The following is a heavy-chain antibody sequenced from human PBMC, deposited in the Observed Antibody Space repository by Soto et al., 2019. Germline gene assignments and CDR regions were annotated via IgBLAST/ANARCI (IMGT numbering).Heavy chain of an antibody. Sequence: ASVKVSCKASGYTFTSYGISWVRQAPGQGLEWMGWISAYNGNTNYAQKLQGRVTMTTDTSTSTAYMELRSLRSDDTAVYYCARSGITIFGVDPHYYYMDVWGKGTTVTVYS. CDR1: GYTFTSYG. CDR3: ARSGITIFGVDPHYYYMDV. D-gene: IGHD3-3*01. J-gene: IGHJ6*03. V-gene: IGHV1-18*01. CDR2: ISAYNGNT.